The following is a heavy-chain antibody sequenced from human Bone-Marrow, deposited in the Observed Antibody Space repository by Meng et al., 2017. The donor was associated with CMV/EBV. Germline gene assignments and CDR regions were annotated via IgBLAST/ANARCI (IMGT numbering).Heavy chain of an antibody. J-gene: IGHJ4*02. CDR3: ARPGGYDGGFDY. D-gene: IGHD5-12*01. CDR2: IIPIFGTA. CDR1: GGTFSSYA. Sequence: SVKVSCKASGGTFSSYAISWVRQAPGQGLEWMGGIIPIFGTANYAQKFQGRVTITTDESTSTAYMELSSLRSEDTAVYYCARPGGYDGGFDYWGQGTLVTVSS. V-gene: IGHV1-69*05.